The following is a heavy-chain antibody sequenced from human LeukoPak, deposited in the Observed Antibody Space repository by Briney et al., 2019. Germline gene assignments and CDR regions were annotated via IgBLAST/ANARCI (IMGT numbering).Heavy chain of an antibody. CDR1: GFTFSSYW. CDR3: ARPRGYCSGGSCRYYFDY. Sequence: PGGSLRLSCAASGFTFSSYWMSWVRQAPGKGLEWVANIKQDGCEKYYVDSVKGRFTISRDNAKNSLYLQMNSLRAEDTAVYYCARPRGYCSGGSCRYYFDYWGQGTLVTVSS. CDR2: IKQDGCEK. V-gene: IGHV3-7*01. D-gene: IGHD2-15*01. J-gene: IGHJ4*02.